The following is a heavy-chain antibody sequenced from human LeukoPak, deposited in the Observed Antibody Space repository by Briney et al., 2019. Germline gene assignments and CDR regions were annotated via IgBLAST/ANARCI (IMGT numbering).Heavy chain of an antibody. D-gene: IGHD1-26*01. J-gene: IGHJ4*02. Sequence: GASVKVSCKASGYTFTGYYMHWVRQAPGQGLEWMGWINPNSGGTNYAQKFQGRVTMTRDTSISTAYMELSRLRSDDTAVYYCATLIVRASSHFDYWGQGTLVTVSS. CDR3: ATLIVRASSHFDY. V-gene: IGHV1-2*02. CDR2: INPNSGGT. CDR1: GYTFTGYY.